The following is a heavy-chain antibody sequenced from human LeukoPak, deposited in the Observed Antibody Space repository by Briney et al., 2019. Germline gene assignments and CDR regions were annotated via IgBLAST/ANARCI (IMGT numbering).Heavy chain of an antibody. V-gene: IGHV6-1*01. CDR3: ARGSSAKNAFDV. D-gene: IGHD3-10*01. CDR1: GDSVSSNAAG. J-gene: IGHJ3*01. CDR2: TYFRSKWYD. Sequence: SQTLSLTCGISGDSVSSNAAGWVSIRQSPSRGLEWLGRTYFRSKWYDDYALSVKGRITVNPDTSRNQFSLHLSSVTPEDTAVYYCARGSSAKNAFDVWGQGTTVTVSS.